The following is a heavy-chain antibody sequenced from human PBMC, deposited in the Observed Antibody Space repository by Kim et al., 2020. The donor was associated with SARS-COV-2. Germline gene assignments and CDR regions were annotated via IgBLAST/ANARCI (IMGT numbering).Heavy chain of an antibody. D-gene: IGHD3-16*02. CDR1: GFTFSSYA. J-gene: IGHJ4*02. Sequence: GGSLRLSCAASGFTFSSYAMSWVCQAPGKGLEWVSAISGSGGSTYYADSVKGRFTISRDNSKNTLYLQMNSLRAEDTAVYYCAKKGDYVWGSYLPFDYWGQGTLVTVSS. CDR2: ISGSGGST. V-gene: IGHV3-23*01. CDR3: AKKGDYVWGSYLPFDY.